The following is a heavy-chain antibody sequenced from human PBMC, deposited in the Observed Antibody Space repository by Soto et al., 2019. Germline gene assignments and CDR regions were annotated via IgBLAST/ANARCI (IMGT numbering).Heavy chain of an antibody. V-gene: IGHV1-69*02. D-gene: IGHD3-10*01. CDR3: AKSYSSGSSPFYY. CDR2: VNPILAMS. CDR1: GDTFSFYT. J-gene: IGHJ4*02. Sequence: QIQLVQSGAEVKKPGSSVKVSCKASGDTFSFYTLNWVRQAPGQGFEWVGRVNPILAMSSSAHKFQGRVSMFADKSTGTAYMELRSLRSDDTAVYYCAKSYSSGSSPFYYWGQEILATVSS.